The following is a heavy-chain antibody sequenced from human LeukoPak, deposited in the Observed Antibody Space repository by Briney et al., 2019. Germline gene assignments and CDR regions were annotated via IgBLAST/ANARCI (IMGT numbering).Heavy chain of an antibody. J-gene: IGHJ6*02. D-gene: IGHD3-10*01. Sequence: PGGSLRLSCAASGFTFSSYGMHWVRQAPGKGLEWVAVISYDGSNKYYADSVKGRFTISRDNSKNTLYLQMNSLRAEDTAVYYCAKGAMVRGVNSSYYGMDVWGQGTTVTVSS. CDR1: GFTFSSYG. CDR3: AKGAMVRGVNSSYYGMDV. V-gene: IGHV3-30*18. CDR2: ISYDGSNK.